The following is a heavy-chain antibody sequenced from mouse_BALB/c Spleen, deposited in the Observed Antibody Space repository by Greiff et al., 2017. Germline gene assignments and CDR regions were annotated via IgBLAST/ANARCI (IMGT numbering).Heavy chain of an antibody. D-gene: IGHD2-2*01. CDR3: ARGGYY. V-gene: IGHV14-3*02. Sequence: DVKVEESGAELVKPGASVKLSCTASGFNIKDTYMHWVKQRPEQGLEWIGRIDPANGNTKYDPKFQGKATITADTSSNTAYLQLSSLTSEDTAVYYCARGGYYWGQGTLVTVSA. CDR1: GFNIKDTY. J-gene: IGHJ3*01. CDR2: IDPANGNT.